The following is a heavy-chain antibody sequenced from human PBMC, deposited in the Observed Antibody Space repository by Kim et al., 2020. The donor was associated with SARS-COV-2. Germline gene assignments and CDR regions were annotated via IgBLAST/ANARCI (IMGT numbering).Heavy chain of an antibody. D-gene: IGHD3-22*01. J-gene: IGHJ4*02. V-gene: IGHV3-74*01. Sequence: GGSLRLSCAASGFTFSTYWMHWVRQAPGKGLVWVSRINSDGSSTSYADSVKGRFTISRDNAKNTLYLQMNSLRAEDTAVYYCARRYYDSSGYFRFDYWGQGTLVTVSS. CDR3: ARRYYDSSGYFRFDY. CDR1: GFTFSTYW. CDR2: INSDGSST.